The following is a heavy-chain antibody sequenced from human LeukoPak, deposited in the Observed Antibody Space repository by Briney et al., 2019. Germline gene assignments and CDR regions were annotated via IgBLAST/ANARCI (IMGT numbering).Heavy chain of an antibody. CDR1: GLTLSSYN. Sequence: GGSLRLSCGTSGLTLSSYNMNWVRQAPGKGLEWVSSISSSSSYIYYADSVKGRFTISRDNAKNSLYLQMNSLRAEDTAVYYCARRGEFYPDAFDIWGQGTKVTVSS. CDR3: ARRGEFYPDAFDI. J-gene: IGHJ3*02. V-gene: IGHV3-21*01. D-gene: IGHD3-16*01. CDR2: ISSSSSYI.